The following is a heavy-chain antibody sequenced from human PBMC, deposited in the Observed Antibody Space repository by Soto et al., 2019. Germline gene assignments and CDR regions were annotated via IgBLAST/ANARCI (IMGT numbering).Heavy chain of an antibody. V-gene: IGHV3-9*01. CDR1: GFTFDDYA. J-gene: IGHJ3*02. Sequence: HPGGSLRLSCAASGFTFDDYAMHWVRQAPGKGLEWVSGISWNSGSIGYADSVKGRFTISRDNAKNSLYLQMNSLRAEDTALYYCAKDPASGSGWYYDAFDIWGQGTMVTVSS. CDR3: AKDPASGSGWYYDAFDI. CDR2: ISWNSGSI. D-gene: IGHD6-19*01.